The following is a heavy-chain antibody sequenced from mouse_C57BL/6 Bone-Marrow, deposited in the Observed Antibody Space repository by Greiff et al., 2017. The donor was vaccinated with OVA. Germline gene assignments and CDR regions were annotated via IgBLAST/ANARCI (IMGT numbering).Heavy chain of an antibody. V-gene: IGHV1-26*01. J-gene: IGHJ4*01. D-gene: IGHD1-1*01. CDR2: INPNNGGT. CDR3: ARSRGYYYAMDY. Sequence: VQLQQSGPELVKPGASVKISCKASGYTFTDYYMNWVKQSHGKSLEWIGDINPNNGGTSYNQKFKGKATLTVDKSSSTAYMELRSLTSEDSAVYYCARSRGYYYAMDYWGRGTSVTVSA. CDR1: GYTFTDYY.